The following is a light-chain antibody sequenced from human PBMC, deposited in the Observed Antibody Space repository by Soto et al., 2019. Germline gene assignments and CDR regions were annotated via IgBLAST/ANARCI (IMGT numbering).Light chain of an antibody. CDR1: QGIGDT. CDR2: DTS. Sequence: EVAMRQSPATLSVSPGECANLSCRASQGIGDTLAWYQHKPGQTPRLLIYDTSTRATGVPTRFSGSRSGAEFTLTINSLQSEDFAVYYCQPYNNWPLTFGGGTEVDI. CDR3: QPYNNWPLT. V-gene: IGKV3-15*01. J-gene: IGKJ4*01.